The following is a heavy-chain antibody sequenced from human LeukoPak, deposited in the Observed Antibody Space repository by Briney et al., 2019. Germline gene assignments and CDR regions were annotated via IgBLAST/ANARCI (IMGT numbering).Heavy chain of an antibody. CDR3: ARAQSLTAPAGTFANS. CDR1: GYTFTGYF. CDR2: INPNSGGT. J-gene: IGHJ4*02. V-gene: IGHV1-2*02. Sequence: ASVKVSCKASGYTFTGYFLHWVRRAPGQGVEWMGWINPNSGGTYYTQRFQGRVTMTRDTSISTAYMELSSLRSDDTAVYYCARAQSLTAPAGTFANSWGQGTLVTVSS. D-gene: IGHD6-13*01.